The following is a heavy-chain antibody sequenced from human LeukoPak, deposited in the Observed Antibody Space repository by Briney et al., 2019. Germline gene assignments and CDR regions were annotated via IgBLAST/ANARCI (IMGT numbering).Heavy chain of an antibody. CDR2: IRSKAFGGTT. V-gene: IGHV3-49*04. J-gene: IGHJ4*02. CDR1: GFTFGDYA. CDR3: TRIDS. Sequence: PGGSLRLSCTASGFTFGDYAMSWVRQAPGKGLEWVGFIRSKAFGGTTEYAASVKGRFTISRDDSKSIAYLQMNSLKTEDTAMYYCTRIDSWGQGTLVTVSS.